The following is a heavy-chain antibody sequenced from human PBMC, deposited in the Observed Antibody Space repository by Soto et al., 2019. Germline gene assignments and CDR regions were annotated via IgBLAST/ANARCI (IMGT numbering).Heavy chain of an antibody. J-gene: IGHJ4*02. D-gene: IGHD3-10*01. CDR2: INSDGRRT. CDR1: GFTFSSYW. Sequence: EVQLVESGGGIVQPGGSLRLSCAASGFTFSSYWMHWVRQAPGKGLVWVSRINSDGRRTSYADSAKGRFTISRDNAKNKVALQMNWLRAEDTAVYYCARGDGAYYAGNGCLGRHWCQGSLFTVSS. V-gene: IGHV3-74*01. CDR3: ARGDGAYYAGNGCLGRH.